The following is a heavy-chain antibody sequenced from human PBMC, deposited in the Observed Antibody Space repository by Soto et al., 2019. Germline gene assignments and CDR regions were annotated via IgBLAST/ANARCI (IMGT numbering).Heavy chain of an antibody. D-gene: IGHD2-15*01. V-gene: IGHV3-33*01. Sequence: QVQLVESGGGVVQPGRSLRLSCAASGFTFSSYGMHWVRQAPGKGLEWVAVIWCDGSNKYYADSVKGRFTISRDNSKNRLYLQMNSLRAEDTAVYYCARERGVVVAAPPYFDYWGQGTLVTVSS. J-gene: IGHJ4*02. CDR3: ARERGVVVAAPPYFDY. CDR1: GFTFSSYG. CDR2: IWCDGSNK.